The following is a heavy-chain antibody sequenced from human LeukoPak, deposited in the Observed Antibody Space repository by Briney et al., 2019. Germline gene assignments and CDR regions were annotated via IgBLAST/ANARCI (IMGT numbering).Heavy chain of an antibody. CDR3: AKEIDTLGTDAFDI. Sequence: PGRSLRLSCAASGFTFSSYAMHWVRQAPGKGLEWVSLISGDGGSTYYADSVRGRFTISRDNSKNSLYLQMDSLRTEDTAFYYCAKEIDTLGTDAFDIWGQGTMVTVSS. J-gene: IGHJ3*02. CDR2: ISGDGGST. V-gene: IGHV3-43*02. CDR1: GFTFSSYA. D-gene: IGHD2-15*01.